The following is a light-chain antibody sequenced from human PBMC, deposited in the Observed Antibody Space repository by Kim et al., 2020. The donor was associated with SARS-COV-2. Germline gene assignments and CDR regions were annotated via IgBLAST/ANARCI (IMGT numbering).Light chain of an antibody. V-gene: IGLV6-57*02. CDR1: SGSIASNY. CDR2: EDN. J-gene: IGLJ3*02. Sequence: NTVTSSCTGSSGSIASNYVQWYQQRPGSAPTTVIYEDNQRPSGVPDRFSGSIDSSSNSASLTISGLKTEDEADYYCQSYDSSNQGVFGGGTQLTVL. CDR3: QSYDSSNQGV.